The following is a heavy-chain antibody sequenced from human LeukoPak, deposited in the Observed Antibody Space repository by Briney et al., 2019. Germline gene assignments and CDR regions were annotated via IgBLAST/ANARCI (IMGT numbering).Heavy chain of an antibody. CDR3: AKEVRESAWFYFDY. V-gene: IGHV3-23*01. CDR1: GVTVSSNH. Sequence: GGSLRLSCAVSGVTVSSNHMSWVRQAPGKGLEWVSGIRSSGDSTYYADSVKGRFTISRDNSRNTLYLQMNSLSAEDTAVYYCAKEVRESAWFYFDYWGQGTLATVSS. CDR2: IRSSGDST. D-gene: IGHD3-10*01. J-gene: IGHJ4*02.